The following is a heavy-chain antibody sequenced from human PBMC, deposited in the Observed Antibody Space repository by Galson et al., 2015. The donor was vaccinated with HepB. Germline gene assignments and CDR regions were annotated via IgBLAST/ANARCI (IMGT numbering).Heavy chain of an antibody. Sequence: SLRLSCAASEFTFRNYGMHWVRQAPGKGLEWVTFIRYDGSIKYNADSVKGRFTVSRDNSNNTLYLHMNSLRAEDTAVYYCAKGFGDYYDTSTFYRIFDSWGQGALVTVSS. CDR2: IRYDGSIK. CDR3: AKGFGDYYDTSTFYRIFDS. V-gene: IGHV3-30*02. J-gene: IGHJ1*01. D-gene: IGHD3-22*01. CDR1: EFTFRNYG.